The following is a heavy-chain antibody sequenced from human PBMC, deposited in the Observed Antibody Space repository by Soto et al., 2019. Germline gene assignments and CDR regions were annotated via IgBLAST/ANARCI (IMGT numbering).Heavy chain of an antibody. J-gene: IGHJ6*02. CDR3: ARAAVGDFWSGYWFLYGMDV. CDR1: GYTFTSYD. Sequence: GASVKVCCKASGYTFTSYDINWVRQATGQVLEWMGWMNPNSGNTCYAQKFQGRVTMTRNTSISTAYMELSSLRSEDTAVYYCARAAVGDFWSGYWFLYGMDVWGQGTTVTVSS. V-gene: IGHV1-8*01. CDR2: MNPNSGNT. D-gene: IGHD3-3*01.